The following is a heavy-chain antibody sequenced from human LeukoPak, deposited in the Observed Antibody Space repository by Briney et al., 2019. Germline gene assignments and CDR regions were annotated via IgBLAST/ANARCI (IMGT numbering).Heavy chain of an antibody. CDR2: IRYDGSNK. D-gene: IGHD3-3*01. CDR3: AKDHTTCDFWSEDSFDP. CDR1: GFTFSSYG. Sequence: GGSLRLSCAASGFTFSSYGLYWVRQAPGKGLEWVAFIRYDGSNKYYADSVKGRFTISRDNSKNTLYLQMNSLRAEDTAVYYCAKDHTTCDFWSEDSFDPWGQGTLVTVSS. V-gene: IGHV3-30*02. J-gene: IGHJ5*02.